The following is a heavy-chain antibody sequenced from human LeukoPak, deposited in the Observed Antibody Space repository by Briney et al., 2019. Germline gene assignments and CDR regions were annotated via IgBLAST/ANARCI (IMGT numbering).Heavy chain of an antibody. J-gene: IGHJ6*02. Sequence: ASVKVSCKASGYTFTSYDINWVRQATGQGLGWMGWMNPNSGNTGYAQKFQGRVTMTRNTSISTAYMELSSLRSEDTAVYYCARGPGYSSSWYIADYYYYYGMDVWGQGTTVTVSS. D-gene: IGHD6-13*01. V-gene: IGHV1-8*01. CDR3: ARGPGYSSSWYIADYYYYYGMDV. CDR2: MNPNSGNT. CDR1: GYTFTSYD.